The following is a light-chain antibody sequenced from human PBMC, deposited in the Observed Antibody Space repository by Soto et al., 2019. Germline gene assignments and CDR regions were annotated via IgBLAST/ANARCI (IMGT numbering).Light chain of an antibody. CDR1: QGIDTY. V-gene: IGKV1-27*01. CDR2: AAS. J-gene: IGKJ3*01. CDR3: QKYTRAPFT. Sequence: DIQMTQSPSSLSAAVGDRVTITCRASQGIDTYLAWYQQKPWKVPKLLIYAASTLQSGVPSRFSGSGSGTDFTLTISSLQPEDVATYYCQKYTRAPFTFGPGTKVDIK.